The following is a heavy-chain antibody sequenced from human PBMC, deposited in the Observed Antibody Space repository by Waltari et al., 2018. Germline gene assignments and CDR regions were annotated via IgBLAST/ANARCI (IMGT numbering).Heavy chain of an antibody. Sequence: QVQLQESGPGLVKPSQTLSLTCTVSGGSISSGGYYWSWIRQPPGKGLEWIGYIYYSGSTYYNPSLKSRVTISVDTSKNQFSLKLSSVTAADTAVYYCARGSEPGIAPVWAFDIWGQGTMVTVSS. J-gene: IGHJ3*02. V-gene: IGHV4-31*03. CDR2: IYYSGST. CDR3: ARGSEPGIAPVWAFDI. D-gene: IGHD6-13*01. CDR1: GGSISSGGYY.